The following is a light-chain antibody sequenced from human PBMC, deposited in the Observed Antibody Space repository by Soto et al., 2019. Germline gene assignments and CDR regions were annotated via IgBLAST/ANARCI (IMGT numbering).Light chain of an antibody. CDR3: PQSSNSPMYT. CDR2: AAS. V-gene: IGKV1-39*01. J-gene: IGKJ2*01. Sequence: DIQMTQSPSSLSAPVGDRVTITCRASQSIAYYVNWFQQKPGKAPKLLIYAASSLQSGVPSRFSGSGSGTDFTLTISSLQPEDFATYYCPQSSNSPMYTFGQGT. CDR1: QSIAYY.